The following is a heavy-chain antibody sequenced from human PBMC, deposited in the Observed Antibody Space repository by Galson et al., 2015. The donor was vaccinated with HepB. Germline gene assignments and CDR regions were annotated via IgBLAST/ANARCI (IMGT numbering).Heavy chain of an antibody. CDR1: GFTFSSYS. Sequence: SLRLSCAASGFTFSSYSMNWVRQAPGKGLEWFSSISSSRSYIYYADSVKGRFTISRDNAKNSLYLQMNSLRAEDTAVYYCARAMHSGYGHHDAFDIWGQGTMVTVSS. J-gene: IGHJ3*02. D-gene: IGHD5-12*01. V-gene: IGHV3-21*01. CDR3: ARAMHSGYGHHDAFDI. CDR2: ISSSRSYI.